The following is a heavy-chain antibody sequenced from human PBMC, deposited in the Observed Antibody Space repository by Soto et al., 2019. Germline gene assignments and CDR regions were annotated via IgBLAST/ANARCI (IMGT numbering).Heavy chain of an antibody. Sequence: EVQLVESGGDLVQPGGSLRLSCEASGFTFSSYSVNWVRQAPGKGLEWVSYISSSSGTIYYADSVKGRFTISRDNAKNSLYQQMNSLIAEDTAVYYCTRGYYYWGQGALVTVSS. V-gene: IGHV3-48*04. J-gene: IGHJ4*02. D-gene: IGHD1-26*01. CDR1: GFTFSSYS. CDR3: TRGYYY. CDR2: ISSSSGTI.